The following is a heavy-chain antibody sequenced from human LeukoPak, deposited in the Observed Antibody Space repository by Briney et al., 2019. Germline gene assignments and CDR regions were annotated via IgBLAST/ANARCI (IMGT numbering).Heavy chain of an antibody. D-gene: IGHD3-22*01. J-gene: IGHJ4*02. CDR2: ISYDGSNK. CDR1: GFTFSSYA. V-gene: IGHV3-30*04. CDR3: AKGGLFDSSGSDFDY. Sequence: PGGSLRLSCAASGFTFSSYAMHWVRQAPGKGLEWVAVISYDGSNKYYADSVKGRFTISRDNSKNTLYLQMNSLRAEDTAVYYCAKGGLFDSSGSDFDYWGQGTLVTVSS.